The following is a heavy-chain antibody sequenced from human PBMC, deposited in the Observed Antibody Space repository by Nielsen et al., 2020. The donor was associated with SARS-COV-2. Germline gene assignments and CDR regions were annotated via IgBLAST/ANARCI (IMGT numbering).Heavy chain of an antibody. V-gene: IGHV3-30*04. CDR2: ISHDETNK. D-gene: IGHD1-26*01. J-gene: IGHJ3*01. CDR3: ARFGRIVDVGGGTTFPDVFDV. Sequence: GESLKISCAASGFTFNNYAMHWVRQAPGKGLEWVAVISHDETNKFYADSVKGRFTISRDNSKDTLDLQMNSLRVEDTAVYFCARFGRIVDVGGGTTFPDVFDVWGQGTAVTVSS. CDR1: GFTFNNYA.